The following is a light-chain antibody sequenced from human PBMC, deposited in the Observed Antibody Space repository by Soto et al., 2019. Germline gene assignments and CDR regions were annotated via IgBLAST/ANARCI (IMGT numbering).Light chain of an antibody. Sequence: QSVLTQPPSVSAAPGQRVTISCSGSSSNIGNNYVSWYQQLPGTAPKLLIYDNNKRPSGIPDRFSGSKSGASATLGITGLRTGDEADYHCETWDSSLSAVVFGGGTK. CDR3: ETWDSSLSAVV. V-gene: IGLV1-51*01. CDR2: DNN. CDR1: SSNIGNNY. J-gene: IGLJ2*01.